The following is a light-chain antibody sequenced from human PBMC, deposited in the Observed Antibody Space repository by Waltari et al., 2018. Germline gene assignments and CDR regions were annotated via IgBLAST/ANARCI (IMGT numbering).Light chain of an antibody. V-gene: IGLV4-69*01. J-gene: IGLJ3*02. CDR3: QTGGHGTWV. CDR1: SRHSSHH. Sequence: QLVLTQSPSASASLGASVKLTCTLRSRHSSHHIAWLQKQPEKGPRYLMKVNSDGSHSKGDEIPDRFSGSSSGAERYLTISSLQAEDEADYYCQTGGHGTWVFGGGTKLTVL. CDR2: VNSDGSH.